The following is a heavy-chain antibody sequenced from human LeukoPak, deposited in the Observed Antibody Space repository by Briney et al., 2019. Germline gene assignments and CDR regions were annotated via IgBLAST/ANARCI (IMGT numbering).Heavy chain of an antibody. V-gene: IGHV1-69*02. Sequence: GASVKVSCKASGGTFSSYTISWVRQAPGQGLEWMGRIIPILGIANYAQKFQGRVTITADKSTSTAYMELSSLRSEDTAVYYCARLIPPPPPGDETYDSRGRWGQGTLVTVSS. CDR3: ARLIPPPPPGDETYDSRGR. CDR1: GGTFSSYT. J-gene: IGHJ4*02. CDR2: IIPILGIA. D-gene: IGHD3-22*01.